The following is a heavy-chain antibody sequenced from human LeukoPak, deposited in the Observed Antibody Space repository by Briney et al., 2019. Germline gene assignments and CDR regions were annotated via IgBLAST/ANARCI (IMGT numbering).Heavy chain of an antibody. J-gene: IGHJ3*02. V-gene: IGHV1-46*03. CDR3: ARVDYDSSGYYPKHSFDI. CDR2: INPSGGST. D-gene: IGHD3-22*01. Sequence: ASVKVSCKASGYTFTSYYMHWVRQAPGQGLEWMGIINPSGGSTSYAQKFQGRVTMTRDTSTSTVYMELSSLRYEDTAVYYCARVDYDSSGYYPKHSFDIWGQGTMVTVSS. CDR1: GYTFTSYY.